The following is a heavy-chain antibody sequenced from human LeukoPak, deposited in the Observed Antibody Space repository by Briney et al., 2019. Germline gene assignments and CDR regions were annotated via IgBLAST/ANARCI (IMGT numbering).Heavy chain of an antibody. CDR3: ARGMKKQDFWSGYLNNWFDP. CDR1: GFTFSSYW. V-gene: IGHV3-7*01. D-gene: IGHD3-3*01. J-gene: IGHJ5*02. Sequence: GGSLRLSCAASGFTFSSYWMSWVRQAPGKGLEWVANIKQDGSEKYYVDSVKGRFTISRDNAENSLYLQMDSLRAEDTAVYYCARGMKKQDFWSGYLNNWFDPWGQGTLVTVSS. CDR2: IKQDGSEK.